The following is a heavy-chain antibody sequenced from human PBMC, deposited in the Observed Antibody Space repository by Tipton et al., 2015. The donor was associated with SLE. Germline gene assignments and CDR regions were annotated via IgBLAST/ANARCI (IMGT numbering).Heavy chain of an antibody. V-gene: IGHV4-30-4*01. CDR1: GGSISSGDYY. J-gene: IGHJ4*02. CDR3: ARGAHYDFWSGYSPFDY. CDR2: IYYSGST. D-gene: IGHD3-3*01. Sequence: LRLSCTVSGGSISSGDYYWGWIRQPPGKGLEWIGYIYYSGSTYYNPSLKSRVTISVDTSKNQFSLKLSSVTAADTAVYYCARGAHYDFWSGYSPFDYWGQGTLVTVSS.